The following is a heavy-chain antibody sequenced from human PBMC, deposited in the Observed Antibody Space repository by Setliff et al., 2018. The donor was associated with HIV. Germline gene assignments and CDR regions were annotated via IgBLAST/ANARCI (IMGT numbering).Heavy chain of an antibody. CDR1: GFAFSTFD. V-gene: IGHV3-23*01. J-gene: IGHJ3*01. CDR3: AKPTSGFYPRPYDL. D-gene: IGHD5-12*01. CDR2: VSPAGDIT. Sequence: PGESLKISCVGTGFAFSTFDMNWVRQIPGKGLEWVAAVSPAGDITYYRDSLRGRFIVSRDNSKNMLFLQMNNLGVEDSAIYYCAKPTSGFYPRPYDLWGHGTKVTVSS.